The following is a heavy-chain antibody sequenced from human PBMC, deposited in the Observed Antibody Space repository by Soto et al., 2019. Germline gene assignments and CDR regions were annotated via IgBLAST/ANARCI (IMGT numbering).Heavy chain of an antibody. J-gene: IGHJ4*02. CDR2: IISILGIT. CDR1: GGTFSSYT. D-gene: IGHD3-22*01. Sequence: QVQLVQSGAEVKKPGSSVKVSCKASGGTFSSYTVSWVRQAPGQGLEWMGRIISILGITNYAQKFQGRVTITANKSTSKPYRKRSSLRSKDTAVYYCAGSEAYSYDGRGSPLAYGGQGPLSPSPQ. V-gene: IGHV1-69*02. CDR3: AGSEAYSYDGRGSPLAY.